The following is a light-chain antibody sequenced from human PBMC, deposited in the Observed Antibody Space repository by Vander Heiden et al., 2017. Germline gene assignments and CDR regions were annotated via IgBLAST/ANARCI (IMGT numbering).Light chain of an antibody. Sequence: DIQMTQSPSSVSASVGDRVTITRRASLDISTYLAWYQKQPRKAPQLLFYGTSTLMSDVPSRFRGSGNGTDFTLTISSLQPEDSATYYCQQANGFPPTFGQGTRLEI. CDR2: GTS. J-gene: IGKJ5*01. CDR1: LDISTY. CDR3: QQANGFPPT. V-gene: IGKV1-12*01.